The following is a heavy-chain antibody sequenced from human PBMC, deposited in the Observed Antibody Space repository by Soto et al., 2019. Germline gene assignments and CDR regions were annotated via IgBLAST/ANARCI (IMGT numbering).Heavy chain of an antibody. CDR2: ISSGGGTT. CDR1: GFSFRNYA. CDR3: AKLKGGLGRFYGMDA. D-gene: IGHD3-3*01. V-gene: IGHV3-23*04. Sequence: DEQLVESGGGSLQPGESLRLSCAASGFSFRNYAMTWVRQSPGKGLEWVSPISSGGGTTNYADSVKGRFSISRDNSQNMLYLQMNGLRGEDTALYYCAKLKGGLGRFYGMDAWGQGTMVIVSS. J-gene: IGHJ6*01.